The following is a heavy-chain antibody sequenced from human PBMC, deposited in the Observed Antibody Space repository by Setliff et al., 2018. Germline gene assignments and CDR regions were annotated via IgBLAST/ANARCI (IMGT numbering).Heavy chain of an antibody. CDR1: GFAFSTYG. D-gene: IGHD3-22*01. CDR3: AKEIQPRRGPVYDSSGLAFDY. CDR2: IRYGGTKK. V-gene: IGHV3-30*02. Sequence: GGSLRLSCAASGFAFSTYGIHWVRHTPGKGLEWVAYIRYGGTKKDYADYVRGRFTISRDDSQNTVSLQMCSLRAEDKAVYYCAKEIQPRRGPVYDSSGLAFDYWGQGTQVTVSS. J-gene: IGHJ4*01.